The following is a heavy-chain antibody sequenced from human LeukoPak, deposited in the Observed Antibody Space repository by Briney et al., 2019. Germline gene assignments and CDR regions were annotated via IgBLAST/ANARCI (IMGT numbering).Heavy chain of an antibody. CDR1: GYTFTSYD. V-gene: IGHV1-8*01. J-gene: IGHJ4*02. Sequence: ASVKVSCKASGYTFTSYDINWVRQATGQGLEWMGWMNPNSGNTGYAQKFQGRVTMTRNTSISTAYMELSSLRSEDTAVYYCAHSLTVTTSGTVDYWGQGTLVTVSS. CDR2: MNPNSGNT. CDR3: AHSLTVTTSGTVDY. D-gene: IGHD4-17*01.